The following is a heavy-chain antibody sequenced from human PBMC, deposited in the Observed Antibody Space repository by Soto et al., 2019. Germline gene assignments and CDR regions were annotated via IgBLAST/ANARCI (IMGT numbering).Heavy chain of an antibody. CDR1: GYTFTSYG. CDR2: ISAYNGNT. J-gene: IGHJ3*02. D-gene: IGHD2-2*02. V-gene: IGHV1-18*04. Sequence: QVQLVQSGAEVKKPGAAVKVSCKASGYTFTSYGISWVLQAPGQGLEWMGWISAYNGNTNYAQKLQGRVTMTTDTSTRTAHMALRSLRAADTGVYYCARTSLYQLIYGGDAFDIWGPGSMVSVSS. CDR3: ARTSLYQLIYGGDAFDI.